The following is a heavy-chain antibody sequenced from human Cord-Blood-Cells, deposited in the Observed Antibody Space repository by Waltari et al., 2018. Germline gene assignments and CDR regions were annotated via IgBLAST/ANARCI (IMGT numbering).Heavy chain of an antibody. Sequence: EVQLVESGGGLIQPGGSLRLSCAASGFTVSSNYMSWVRQAPGMGLAWVSVIYSGGSTYYADSVKGRFTISRDNSKNTLYLQMNSLRAEDTAVYYCARGFGYYGSGSYYNYFDYWGQGTLVTVSS. V-gene: IGHV3-53*01. CDR3: ARGFGYYGSGSYYNYFDY. J-gene: IGHJ4*02. D-gene: IGHD3-10*01. CDR2: IYSGGST. CDR1: GFTVSSNY.